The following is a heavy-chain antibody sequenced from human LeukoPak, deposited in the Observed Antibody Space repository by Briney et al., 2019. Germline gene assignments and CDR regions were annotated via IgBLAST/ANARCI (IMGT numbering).Heavy chain of an antibody. Sequence: ASVKVSCKASGYTFINYAISWVRQAPGQGLEWMGIINPSGGSTSYAQKFQGRVTMTRDTSTSTVYMELSSLRSEDTAVYYCARAGSALDYWGQGTLVTVSS. CDR1: GYTFINYA. V-gene: IGHV1-46*01. D-gene: IGHD6-19*01. CDR3: ARAGSALDY. J-gene: IGHJ4*02. CDR2: INPSGGST.